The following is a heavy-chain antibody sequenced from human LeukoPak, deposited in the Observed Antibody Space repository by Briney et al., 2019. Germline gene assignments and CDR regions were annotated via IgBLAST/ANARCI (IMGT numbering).Heavy chain of an antibody. CDR3: ARDGDYIMPPFDY. Sequence: QPGGSLRLSCVASGFTFTRYWMSWVRQAPGKGLEWVANIKQDGSETHYVDSVKGRFTTSRDNARNSVYLQMNSLSDDDTAVYFCARDGDYIMPPFDYWGQGILVTVSS. V-gene: IGHV3-7*01. J-gene: IGHJ4*02. CDR2: IKQDGSET. CDR1: GFTFTRYW. D-gene: IGHD4-17*01.